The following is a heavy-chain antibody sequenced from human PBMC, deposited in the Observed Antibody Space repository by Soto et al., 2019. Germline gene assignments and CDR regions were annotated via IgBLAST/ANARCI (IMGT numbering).Heavy chain of an antibody. V-gene: IGHV3-21*01. Sequence: EVQLVEFGGGLVKPGGSLRLSCAASGFTFSSFAMSWVRQAPGKGLEWVSSITSSSTYIYYADSVKGRFTISRDNAKNSLYLEMTSLRAEDTAVYYGERAPIGSGWCVDYWGQGTLVTVSS. CDR2: ITSSSTYI. CDR1: GFTFSSFA. D-gene: IGHD6-13*01. CDR3: ERAPIGSGWCVDY. J-gene: IGHJ4*02.